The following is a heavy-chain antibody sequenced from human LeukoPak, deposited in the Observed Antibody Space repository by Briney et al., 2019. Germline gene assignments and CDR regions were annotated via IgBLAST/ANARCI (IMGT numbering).Heavy chain of an antibody. J-gene: IGHJ5*02. D-gene: IGHD1-26*01. V-gene: IGHV1-8*01. CDR3: AISGSYRRWFDP. CDR1: GYTFTTHD. CDR2: MNPGSGDT. Sequence: ASVKVSCKASGYTFTTHDLAWVRQATGQGREWMGWMNPGSGDTAYAQKFQGRVTMTRDTSISTAYMELSRLRSDDTAVYYCAISGSYRRWFDPGGQGTLVTVSS.